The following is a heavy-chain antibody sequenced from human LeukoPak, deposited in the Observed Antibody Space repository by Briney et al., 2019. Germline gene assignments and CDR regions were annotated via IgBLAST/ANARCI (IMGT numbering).Heavy chain of an antibody. CDR3: ARGRAADY. D-gene: IGHD6-25*01. V-gene: IGHV4-34*01. J-gene: IGHJ4*02. CDR2: INHSGST. Sequence: GSLRLSCAASGFTFSSYGMHWVRQPPGKGLEWIGEINHSGSTNYNPSLKSRVTISVDTSKNQFSLKLSSVTAADTAVYYCARGRAADYWGQGTLVTVSS. CDR1: GFTFSSYG.